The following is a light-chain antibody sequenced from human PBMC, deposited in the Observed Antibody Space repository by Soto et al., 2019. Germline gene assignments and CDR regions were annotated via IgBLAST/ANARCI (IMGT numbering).Light chain of an antibody. Sequence: QSLLTQPPSASGTPWQRVTISCSGSSSNIGSNTVNWYQQLPGTAPKLLIYSNSQRPSGVPDRFSGSKSGTSASLAISGLQSEDEADYYCAAWDDSLKGPLYVFGTGTKVPVL. V-gene: IGLV1-44*01. CDR1: SSNIGSNT. J-gene: IGLJ1*01. CDR3: AAWDDSLKGPLYV. CDR2: SNS.